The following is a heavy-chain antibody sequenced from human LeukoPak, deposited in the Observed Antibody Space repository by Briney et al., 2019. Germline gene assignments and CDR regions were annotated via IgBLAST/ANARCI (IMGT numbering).Heavy chain of an antibody. J-gene: IGHJ4*02. CDR3: ARRGHGYGSPFDY. V-gene: IGHV3-23*01. CDR1: GFTFSSYA. Sequence: PGGSLRLSCAASGFTFSSYAMSWVRQAPGKGLEWVSAISGSGGSTYYADSVKGRFTISRDSSKNTLDLQMSSLRAEDTAVYYCARRGHGYGSPFDYWGQGTLVTVSS. CDR2: ISGSGGST. D-gene: IGHD5-18*01.